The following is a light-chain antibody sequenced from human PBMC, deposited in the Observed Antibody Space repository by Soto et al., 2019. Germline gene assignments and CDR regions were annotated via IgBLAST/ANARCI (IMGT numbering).Light chain of an antibody. CDR1: STDFVSYNR. J-gene: IGLJ1*01. CDR3: SLYTSENTYV. Sequence: QSALTQPPSVSGSPGQSVTISCTGTSTDFVSYNRVSWYQQPPDTAPKLMIYEASNRPSGVPDRFSGSKSGNTASLTISGLQAADGADYYCSLYTSENTYVFGTGTKVTVL. CDR2: EAS. V-gene: IGLV2-18*01.